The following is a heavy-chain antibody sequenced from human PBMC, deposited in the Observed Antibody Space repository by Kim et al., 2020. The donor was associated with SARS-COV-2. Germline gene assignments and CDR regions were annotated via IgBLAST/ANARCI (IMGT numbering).Heavy chain of an antibody. Sequence: GGSLRLSCAASGFTFDDYAMHWVRQAPGKGLEWVSRISWNSGSIGYADSVKGRFTISRDNAKNSLYLQMNSLRAEDTALYYCAKADSYGDAFDIWGQGTMVTVSS. V-gene: IGHV3-9*01. CDR1: GFTFDDYA. D-gene: IGHD5-18*01. CDR2: ISWNSGSI. CDR3: AKADSYGDAFDI. J-gene: IGHJ3*02.